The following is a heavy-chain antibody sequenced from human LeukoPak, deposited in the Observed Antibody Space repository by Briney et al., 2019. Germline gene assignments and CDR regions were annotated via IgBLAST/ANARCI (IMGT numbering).Heavy chain of an antibody. V-gene: IGHV3-9*03. CDR3: AKGYSSSWYGWFDP. CDR2: ISWNSGSI. Sequence: SLRLSCAASGFTFDDYAMHWVRQAPGKGLEWVSGISWNSGSIGYADSVKGRFTISRDNAKNSLYLQMNSQRAEDMALYYCAKGYSSSWYGWFDPWGQGTLVTVSS. CDR1: GFTFDDYA. D-gene: IGHD6-13*01. J-gene: IGHJ5*02.